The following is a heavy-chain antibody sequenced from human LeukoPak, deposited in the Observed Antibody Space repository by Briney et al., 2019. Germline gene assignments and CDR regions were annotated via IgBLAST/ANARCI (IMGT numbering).Heavy chain of an antibody. Sequence: GGSLRLSCAASGFTFSSYSMNWVRQAPGKGLEWVSSISSSSSYIYYADSVKGRFTISRDNAKNSLYPQMNSLRAEDTAVYYCARDRACSSTSCYYRAPTLIDYWGQGTLVTVSS. V-gene: IGHV3-21*01. D-gene: IGHD2-2*01. CDR1: GFTFSSYS. CDR3: ARDRACSSTSCYYRAPTLIDY. CDR2: ISSSSSYI. J-gene: IGHJ4*02.